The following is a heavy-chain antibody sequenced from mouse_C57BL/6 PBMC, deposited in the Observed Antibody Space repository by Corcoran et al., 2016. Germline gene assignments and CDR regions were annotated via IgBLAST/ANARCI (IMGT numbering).Heavy chain of an antibody. Sequence: EVQLQQSGPELVKPAASVKISCKASGYTFTDYYMNWVKQSHGKSLEWIGDINPNNGGTAYNQKFKGKATLTVDKSSSTAYMELRSLTSEDSAVYYCARSGFYWYFDVWGTGTTVTVSS. J-gene: IGHJ1*03. CDR3: ARSGFYWYFDV. CDR2: INPNNGGT. CDR1: GYTFTDYY. V-gene: IGHV1-26*01.